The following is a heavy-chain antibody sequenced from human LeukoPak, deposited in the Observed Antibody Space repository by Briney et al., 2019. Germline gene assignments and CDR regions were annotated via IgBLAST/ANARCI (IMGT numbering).Heavy chain of an antibody. J-gene: IGHJ6*03. CDR3: TRNPLLGYGSETSSYYYYYYMDV. V-gene: IGHV3-49*04. CDR1: GFTFRSYW. CDR2: IRSKAYGGTT. D-gene: IGHD3-10*01. Sequence: PGGSLRLSCADSGFTFRSYWMSWVRQAPGKGLEWVGFIRSKAYGGTTEYAASVKGRFTISRDDSKSIAYLQMNSLKTEDTAVYYCTRNPLLGYGSETSSYYYYYYMDVWGKGTTVTISS.